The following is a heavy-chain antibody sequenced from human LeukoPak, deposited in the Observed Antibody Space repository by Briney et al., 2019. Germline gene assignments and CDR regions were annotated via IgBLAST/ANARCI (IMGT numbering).Heavy chain of an antibody. V-gene: IGHV1-8*01. CDR1: GYTFTSYD. CDR3: ARSRNYYDSSGFLTLDAFDI. Sequence: ASVKVSCTASGYTFTSYDINWVRQATGQGLEWVGWMNPNSGNTGYAQKFQGRVTMTRNTSISTAYMELSSLRSEDTAVYYCARSRNYYDSSGFLTLDAFDIWGQGTMVTVSS. D-gene: IGHD3-22*01. J-gene: IGHJ3*02. CDR2: MNPNSGNT.